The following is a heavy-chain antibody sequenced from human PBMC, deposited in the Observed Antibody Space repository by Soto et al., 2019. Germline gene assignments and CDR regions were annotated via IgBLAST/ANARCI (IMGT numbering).Heavy chain of an antibody. CDR2: ISAYNGNT. Sequence: QVQLVQSGAEVKKPGASVKVFCKASGYTFTSYGISWVRQAPGQGLEWMGWISAYNGNTNYAQKLQGRVTMTTDTSTSTAYMELRSLRSDDTAVYYCEREPIAARLVRDAFDIWGQGTMVTVSS. D-gene: IGHD6-6*01. V-gene: IGHV1-18*01. CDR3: EREPIAARLVRDAFDI. J-gene: IGHJ3*02. CDR1: GYTFTSYG.